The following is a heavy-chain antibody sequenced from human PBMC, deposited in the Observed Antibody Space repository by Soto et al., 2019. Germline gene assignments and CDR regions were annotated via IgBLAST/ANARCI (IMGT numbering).Heavy chain of an antibody. CDR3: TTDVISLDAFDI. J-gene: IGHJ3*02. CDR1: GFTFSNAW. CDR2: IKSKTDGGTT. V-gene: IGHV3-15*01. D-gene: IGHD3-16*02. Sequence: PGGSLRLSCAASGFTFSNAWMSWVRQAPGKGLEWVGRIKSKTDGGTTDYAAPVKGRFTISRDDSKNTLYLQMNSLKTEDTAVYYCTTDVISLDAFDIWGQGTMVTVSS.